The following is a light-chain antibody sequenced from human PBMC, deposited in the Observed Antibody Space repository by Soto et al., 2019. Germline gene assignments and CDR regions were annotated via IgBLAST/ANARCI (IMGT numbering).Light chain of an antibody. Sequence: EIVMTQSPATLSVSPGERATLSCRASQSVSSKLAWFQQKPGQAPSLLIYGVSTRAIGVPVRCSGSGSGTEFTLTINSLQSEDFAVYYCQQYNNWPHTFGQGTKVDIK. CDR2: GVS. CDR3: QQYNNWPHT. J-gene: IGKJ2*01. V-gene: IGKV3-15*01. CDR1: QSVSSK.